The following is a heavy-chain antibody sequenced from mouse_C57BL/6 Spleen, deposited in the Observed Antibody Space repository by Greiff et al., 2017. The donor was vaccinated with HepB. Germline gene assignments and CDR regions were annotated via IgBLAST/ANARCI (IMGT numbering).Heavy chain of an antibody. CDR2: INYDGSST. CDR3: ARVYGHFDY. CDR1: GFTFSDYY. D-gene: IGHD1-1*01. V-gene: IGHV5-16*01. Sequence: EVKVVESEGGLVQPGSSMKLSCTASGFTFSDYYMAWVRQVPEKGLEWVANINYDGSSTYYLDSLKSRFIISRDNAKNILYLQMSSLKSEDTATYYCARVYGHFDYWGQGTTLTVSS. J-gene: IGHJ2*01.